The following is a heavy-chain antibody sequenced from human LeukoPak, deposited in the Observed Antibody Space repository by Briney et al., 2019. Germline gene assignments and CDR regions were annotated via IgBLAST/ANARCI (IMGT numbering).Heavy chain of an antibody. D-gene: IGHD3-3*01. J-gene: IGHJ3*02. CDR3: ARPRWSGYYRDAFDI. Sequence: SETLSLTCTVSGGSISSYYWSWIRQPAGKGLEWIGYIYYSGSTNYNPSLKSRVTISVDTSKNQFSLKLSSVTAADTAVYYCARPRWSGYYRDAFDIWGQGTMVTVSS. V-gene: IGHV4-59*01. CDR1: GGSISSYY. CDR2: IYYSGST.